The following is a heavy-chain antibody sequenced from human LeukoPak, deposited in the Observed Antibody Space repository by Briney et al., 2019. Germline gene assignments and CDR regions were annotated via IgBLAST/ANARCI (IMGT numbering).Heavy chain of an antibody. J-gene: IGHJ4*02. D-gene: IGHD5-24*01. CDR3: ARLSGDGYNRFDY. CDR1: GYSISSGYY. V-gene: IGHV4-38-2*02. CDR2: IYHSGST. Sequence: PSETLSLTCTVSGYSISSGYYWGWIRQPPGKGLEWIGSIYHSGSTYYNPSLKSRVTISVDTSKNQFSLKLSSVTAADTAVYYCARLSGDGYNRFDYWGQGTLVTVSS.